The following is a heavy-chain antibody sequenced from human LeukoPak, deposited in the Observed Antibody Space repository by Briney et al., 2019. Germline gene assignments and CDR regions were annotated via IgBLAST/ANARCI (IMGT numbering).Heavy chain of an antibody. D-gene: IGHD3-22*01. CDR1: GFTFSDYY. CDR3: ARPYYYDSSGYYY. J-gene: IGHJ4*02. CDR2: ISSSSSYT. V-gene: IGHV3-11*03. Sequence: GRSLRLSCAASGFTFSDYYMSWIRQAPGKGLEWVSYISSSSSYTNYADSVKGRFTISRDNAKNSLYLQMNSLRAEDTAVYYCARPYYYDSSGYYYWGQGTLVTVSS.